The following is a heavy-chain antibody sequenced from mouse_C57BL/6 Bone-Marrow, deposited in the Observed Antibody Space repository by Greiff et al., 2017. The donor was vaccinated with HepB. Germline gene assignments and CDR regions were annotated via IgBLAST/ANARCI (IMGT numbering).Heavy chain of an antibody. CDR2: IRNKANNHAT. CDR3: TRGVTTEGAY. Sequence: EVHLVESGGGLVQPGGSMKLSCAASGFTFSDAWMDWVRQSPEKGLEWVAEIRNKANNHATYYAESVKGRFTISRDDSKSSVYLQMNSLRAEDTGIYYCTRGVTTEGAYWGQGTLVTVSA. V-gene: IGHV6-6*01. J-gene: IGHJ3*01. D-gene: IGHD1-1*01. CDR1: GFTFSDAW.